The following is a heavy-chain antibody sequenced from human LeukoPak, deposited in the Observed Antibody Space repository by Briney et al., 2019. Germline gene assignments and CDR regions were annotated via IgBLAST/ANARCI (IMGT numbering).Heavy chain of an antibody. V-gene: IGHV1-2*02. CDR1: GYTFTGYY. CDR2: INPNSGGT. Sequence: GASVKVSCKASGYTFTGYYMHWVRQAPGQGLEWMGWINPNSGGTNYAQTFQGRVTMTRDTSISTAYMELSRLRSDDTAVYYCARWEGAAGGDYWGQGTLVTVSS. J-gene: IGHJ4*02. CDR3: ARWEGAAGGDY. D-gene: IGHD6-13*01.